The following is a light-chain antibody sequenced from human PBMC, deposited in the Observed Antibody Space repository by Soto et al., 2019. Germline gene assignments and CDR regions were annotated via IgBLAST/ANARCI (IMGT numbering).Light chain of an antibody. J-gene: IGLJ3*02. Sequence: QSVLTQPASVSGSPGQSITISGTGTSSDVGGYNYVSWYQQHPGTAPKLMIYEVSNRPSGVSDRFSGSRSGNTASLTISGLQTEDESDYYCISYTSSSTWVFGGGTQLTVL. V-gene: IGLV2-14*01. CDR3: ISYTSSSTWV. CDR1: SSDVGGYNY. CDR2: EVS.